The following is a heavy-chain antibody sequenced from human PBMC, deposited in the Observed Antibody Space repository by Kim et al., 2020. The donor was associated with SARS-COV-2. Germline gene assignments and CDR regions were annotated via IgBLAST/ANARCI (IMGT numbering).Heavy chain of an antibody. CDR1: GYSFTSYW. CDR3: ARRYGSGSYSGYGMDV. CDR2: IYPGDSDT. V-gene: IGHV5-51*01. D-gene: IGHD3-10*01. Sequence: GESLKISCKGSGYSFTSYWIGWVRQMPGKGLEWMGIIYPGDSDTRYSPSFQGQVTISADKSISTAYLQGSSLKASDTAMYYCARRYGSGSYSGYGMDVWGQGTTVTVSS. J-gene: IGHJ6*02.